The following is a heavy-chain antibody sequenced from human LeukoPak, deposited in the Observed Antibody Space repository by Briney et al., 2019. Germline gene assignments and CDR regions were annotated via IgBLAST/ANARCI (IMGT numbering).Heavy chain of an antibody. CDR1: GYTFTGYY. V-gene: IGHV1-2*02. Sequence: ASVKVSCKASGYTFTGYYLHWVRLAPGQGLEWMGWINPNSGGTNYAQKFQGRVTMTRDTSIGTAYMELTRLTSDDTAVYYCATVVAVADYFDYWGQGTLVTVSS. CDR3: ATVVAVADYFDY. D-gene: IGHD6-19*01. J-gene: IGHJ4*02. CDR2: INPNSGGT.